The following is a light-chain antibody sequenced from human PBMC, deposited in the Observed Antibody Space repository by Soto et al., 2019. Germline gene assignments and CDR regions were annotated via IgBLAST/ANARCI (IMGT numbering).Light chain of an antibody. CDR3: QQYNNWPLALT. CDR1: QSVSSN. J-gene: IGKJ4*01. Sequence: EIVMTQSPATLSVSPGERATLSCRARQSVSSNLAWYQQKPGQAPRLLIYGASTRATGIPGRFSGSGSGTEFTLTISSLQSEDFAFYYCQQYNNWPLALTFGGGTKVEIK. CDR2: GAS. V-gene: IGKV3-15*01.